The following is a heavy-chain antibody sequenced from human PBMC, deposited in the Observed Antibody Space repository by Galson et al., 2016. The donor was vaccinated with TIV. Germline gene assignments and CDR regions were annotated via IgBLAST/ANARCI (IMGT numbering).Heavy chain of an antibody. Sequence: SLRLSCAASGLTVSANYLNWVRQAPGKGLEWVSIVYGDDNTYYADSVKGRFTISRDNSKNTVYLEMNSLRAEDTAGYYCARDRHFCTSASCYLGYYYDYGMDVWGQGTTVTVSS. D-gene: IGHD2-2*01. CDR3: ARDRHFCTSASCYLGYYYDYGMDV. J-gene: IGHJ6*02. CDR2: VYGDDNT. CDR1: GLTVSANY. V-gene: IGHV3-53*01.